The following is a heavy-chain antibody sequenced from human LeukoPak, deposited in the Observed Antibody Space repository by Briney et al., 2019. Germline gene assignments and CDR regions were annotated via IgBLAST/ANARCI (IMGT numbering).Heavy chain of an antibody. J-gene: IGHJ6*03. CDR1: GYTFTNYG. D-gene: IGHD6-13*01. V-gene: IGHV1-18*01. CDR3: VREVSAANAGYMDV. CDR2: ISVFYGHT. Sequence: EASVKVSCKASGYTFTNYGISWVRQAPGQGLEWMGWISVFYGHTNYSQNFQGRLTMTTHTSTSTAYLELRSLRSDDTAVYYCVREVSAANAGYMDVWGTGTTVTVSS.